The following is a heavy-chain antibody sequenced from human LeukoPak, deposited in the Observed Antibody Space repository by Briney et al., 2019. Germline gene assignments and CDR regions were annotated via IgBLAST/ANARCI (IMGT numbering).Heavy chain of an antibody. CDR1: GFTFSSYG. CDR3: ARPREAYGSGSLDY. Sequence: GRSLRLSCAASGFTFSSYGMHWVRQAPGKGLEWVSFISSSSNYIYYADSVKGRFTISRDNAKNSLFLQMSSLRAEDTAVYYCARPREAYGSGSLDYWGQGTLVTVSS. D-gene: IGHD3-10*01. CDR2: ISSSSNYI. J-gene: IGHJ4*02. V-gene: IGHV3-21*01.